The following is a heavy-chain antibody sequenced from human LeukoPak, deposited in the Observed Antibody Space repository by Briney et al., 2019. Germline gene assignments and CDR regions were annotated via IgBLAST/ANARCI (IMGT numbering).Heavy chain of an antibody. V-gene: IGHV4-34*01. D-gene: IGHD3-22*01. J-gene: IGHJ5*02. CDR3: ARAPLHYYESSGYYWHDP. CDR2: INHSGST. CDR1: GGSFSDFF. Sequence: WETLSLTCAVSGGSFSDFFWTWIRQPPGKGLEWIGEINHSGSTNYNPSLRSRVTISIDTSKNQFSLKLSSVTAADTAVYYCARAPLHYYESSGYYWHDPWGQGTLVTVSS.